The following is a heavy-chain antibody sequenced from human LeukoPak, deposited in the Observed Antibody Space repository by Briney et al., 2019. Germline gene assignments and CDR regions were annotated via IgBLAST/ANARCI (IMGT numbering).Heavy chain of an antibody. D-gene: IGHD3-10*01. Sequence: GRSLRLSCAASGSTFSSYWMHWVRQAPGKGLVWVSRIDTDGGTSYADSVKRRFTISRDNAKNTLYLQMNSLRAEDTAVYYCVRDGPMIRGVPYMDVWGKGTTVTVSS. J-gene: IGHJ6*03. CDR3: VRDGPMIRGVPYMDV. CDR1: GSTFSSYW. CDR2: IDTDGGT. V-gene: IGHV3-74*01.